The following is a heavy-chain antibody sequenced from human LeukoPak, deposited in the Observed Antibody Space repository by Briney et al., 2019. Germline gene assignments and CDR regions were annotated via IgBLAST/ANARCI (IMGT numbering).Heavy chain of an antibody. CDR1: GFIFSTYA. D-gene: IGHD2-2*01. J-gene: IGHJ4*02. V-gene: IGHV3-23*01. Sequence: GGSLRLSCAASGFIFSTYAMSWVRQAPGKGLEWVSALSGSGDKTFYADSVKGRFTISRDNTKNTLYLKMNSLRAEDTAIYFCARGGFTGTSCPYFDYWGQGTLVTVSS. CDR2: LSGSGDKT. CDR3: ARGGFTGTSCPYFDY.